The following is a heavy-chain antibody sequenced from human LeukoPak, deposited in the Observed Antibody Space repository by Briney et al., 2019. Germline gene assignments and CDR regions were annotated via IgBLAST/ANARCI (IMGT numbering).Heavy chain of an antibody. J-gene: IGHJ4*02. CDR3: AKGSYYYDSSGYYFFDY. CDR2: ISGSGGST. Sequence: PGGSLRLSCTSSGFTFREFAVSWFRQAPGKGLEWVSAISGSGGSTYYADSVKGRFTISRDNSKNTLYLQMNSLRAEDTAVYYCAKGSYYYDSSGYYFFDYWGQGTLVTVSS. D-gene: IGHD3-22*01. V-gene: IGHV3-23*01. CDR1: GFTFREFA.